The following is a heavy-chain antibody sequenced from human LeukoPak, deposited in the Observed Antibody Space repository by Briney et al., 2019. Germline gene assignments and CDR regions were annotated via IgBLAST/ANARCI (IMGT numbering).Heavy chain of an antibody. CDR2: INHSGST. V-gene: IGHV4-34*01. Sequence: LETLSLTCAVYGGSFSGYYWSWIRQPPGRGLEWIGEINHSGSTNYNPSLKSRVTISVDTSKNQFSLKLSSVTAADTAVYYCARDGYSSSPFDYWGQGTLVTVSS. CDR1: GGSFSGYY. D-gene: IGHD6-13*01. CDR3: ARDGYSSSPFDY. J-gene: IGHJ4*02.